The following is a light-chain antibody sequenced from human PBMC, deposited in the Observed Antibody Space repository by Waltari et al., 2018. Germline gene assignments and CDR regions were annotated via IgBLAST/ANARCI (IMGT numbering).Light chain of an antibody. J-gene: IGLJ3*02. CDR1: SSNVGGYTY. Sequence: QSALTQPPSASGSLGQTVTISCTGTSSNVGGYTYASWYQHHPGKVPKLLIYEVTKRPSGVPDRFYASKSGNTASLTVSALQAEDEADYYCTSYTGSNLVFGGGTKLTVL. CDR3: TSYTGSNLV. CDR2: EVT. V-gene: IGLV2-8*01.